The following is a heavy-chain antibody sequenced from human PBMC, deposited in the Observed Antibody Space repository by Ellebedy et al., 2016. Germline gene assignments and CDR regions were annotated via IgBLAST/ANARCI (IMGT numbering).Heavy chain of an antibody. D-gene: IGHD4-23*01. V-gene: IGHV4-59*08. CDR1: GGSISSYY. CDR3: ARSTVVTQGLDNWLDP. CDR2: IYYSGST. J-gene: IGHJ5*02. Sequence: SETLSLTCTVSGGSISSYYWSWIRQPPGKGLEWIGYIYYSGSTNYNPSLKSRLTISVDTSKNQFSLKLSSVTAADTAVYYCARSTVVTQGLDNWLDPWGQGTLVTVSS.